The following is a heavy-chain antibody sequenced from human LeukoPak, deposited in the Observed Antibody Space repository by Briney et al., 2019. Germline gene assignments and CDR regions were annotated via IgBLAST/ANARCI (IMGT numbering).Heavy chain of an antibody. CDR2: RQSNGYT. Sequence: PSETLSLTCDFSGDSLSGYYWSWLRQPPGKGLEWIAYRQSNGYTEYYPSLMSRVTISLDTSKRQLSLKLTSVTAADTAVYYCARAMSEDIVVVPAAIVSFWFDPWGQGTLVTVSS. CDR1: GDSLSGYY. D-gene: IGHD2-2*01. CDR3: ARAMSEDIVVVPAAIVSFWFDP. V-gene: IGHV4-59*01. J-gene: IGHJ5*02.